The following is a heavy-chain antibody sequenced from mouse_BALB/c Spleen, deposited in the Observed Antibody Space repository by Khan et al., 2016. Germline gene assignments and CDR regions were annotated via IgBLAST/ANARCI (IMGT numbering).Heavy chain of an antibody. J-gene: IGHJ3*01. CDR1: GFAFSSYD. D-gene: IGHD1-1*01. Sequence: EVELVESGGGLVKPGGSLKLSCAASGFAFSSYDMSWVRQTPEKRLEWVATISSGGSYTYYPDSVKGRFTLSRDNARNTPYLQMSSLRSEGTALYCGARRDYGSSYKGLACGGQGTLVTVSA. V-gene: IGHV5-9*02. CDR2: ISSGGSYT. CDR3: ARRDYGSSYKGLAC.